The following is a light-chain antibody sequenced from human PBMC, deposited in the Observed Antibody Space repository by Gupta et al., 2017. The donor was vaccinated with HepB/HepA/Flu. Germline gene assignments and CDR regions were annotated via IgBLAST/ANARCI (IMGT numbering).Light chain of an antibody. Sequence: EIVLAQSPVTLSLSPGERATLSCRASQSVSRYLAWYQQKPGQPPSLLVFDASNRAPGVPARFSGSGSGTDFTLTISSLEPEDFAVYYCQQRIHWPLTFGGGTRVEIK. CDR3: QQRIHWPLT. CDR1: QSVSRY. CDR2: DAS. V-gene: IGKV3-11*01. J-gene: IGKJ4*01.